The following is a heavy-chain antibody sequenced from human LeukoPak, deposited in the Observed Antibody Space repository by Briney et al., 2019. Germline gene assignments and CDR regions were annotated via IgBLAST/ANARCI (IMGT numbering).Heavy chain of an antibody. CDR2: IYSSGYS. D-gene: IGHD2/OR15-2a*01. Sequence: GGSLRLSCAASGFTVSSSYMTWVRQAPGKGLEWVSIIYSSGYSYYADSVKGRFTISRDNSKNTLYLPMLSLRVEDTAVYHCARVSGEVLSSYYFYMDVWGKGTTVTVSS. CDR3: ARVSGEVLSSYYFYMDV. CDR1: GFTVSSSY. V-gene: IGHV3-66*02. J-gene: IGHJ6*03.